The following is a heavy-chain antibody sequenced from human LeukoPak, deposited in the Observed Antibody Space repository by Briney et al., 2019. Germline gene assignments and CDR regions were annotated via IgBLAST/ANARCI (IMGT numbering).Heavy chain of an antibody. Sequence: SVKVSCKASGYTFTSYGISWVRQAPGQGLEWMGGIIPIFGTANYAQKFQGRVTITADESTSTAYMELSSLRSEDTAVYYCARGLNNWNDDYWGQGTLVTVSS. CDR3: ARGLNNWNDDY. D-gene: IGHD1-20*01. V-gene: IGHV1-69*13. J-gene: IGHJ4*02. CDR2: IIPIFGTA. CDR1: GYTFTSYG.